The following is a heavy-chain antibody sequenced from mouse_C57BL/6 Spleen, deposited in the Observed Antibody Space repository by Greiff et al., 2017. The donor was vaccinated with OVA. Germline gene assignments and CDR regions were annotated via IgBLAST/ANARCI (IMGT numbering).Heavy chain of an antibody. CDR1: GFTFSSYG. Sequence: EVQVVESGGDLVKPGGSLKLSCAASGFTFSSYGMSWVRQTPDKRLEWVATISSGGSYTYYPDSVKGRFTISRDNAKNTLYLQMSSLKSEDTAMYYCAGITTVVASFDVWGTGTTVTVSS. J-gene: IGHJ1*03. CDR3: AGITTVVASFDV. D-gene: IGHD1-1*01. CDR2: ISSGGSYT. V-gene: IGHV5-6*01.